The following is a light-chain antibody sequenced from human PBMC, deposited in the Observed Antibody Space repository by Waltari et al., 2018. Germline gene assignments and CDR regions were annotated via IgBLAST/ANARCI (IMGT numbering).Light chain of an antibody. V-gene: IGKV3-11*01. Sequence: EIVLTQSPVTLSLSPGERATLSCRASQSVGSYLAWYQPKPGQAPRLLIYAASTRAPGTAARFSGGGSGTEFTLTISSLEPEDSAVYDCQHRAHWPPDATFGPGTKVDIK. CDR2: AAS. CDR3: QHRAHWPPDAT. CDR1: QSVGSY. J-gene: IGKJ3*01.